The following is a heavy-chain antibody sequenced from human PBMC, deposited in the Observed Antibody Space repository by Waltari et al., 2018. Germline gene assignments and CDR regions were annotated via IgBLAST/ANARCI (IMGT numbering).Heavy chain of an antibody. V-gene: IGHV4-39*01. Sequence: QLQLQESGPGLVKPSETLSLTCTVSGGSISSWSYYWGWVRQPPGKGLEWIGSIYYSGSTYYNPSLKSRVTISVDTSKNQFSLKLSSVTAADTAVYYCARIPVRGVIMLGSYVDYWGQGTLVTVSS. CDR3: ARIPVRGVIMLGSYVDY. CDR1: GGSISSWSYY. D-gene: IGHD3-10*01. CDR2: IYYSGST. J-gene: IGHJ4*02.